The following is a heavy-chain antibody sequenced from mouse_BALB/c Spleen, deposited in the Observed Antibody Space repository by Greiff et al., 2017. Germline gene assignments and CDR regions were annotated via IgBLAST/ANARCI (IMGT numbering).Heavy chain of an antibody. V-gene: IGHV2-9*02. J-gene: IGHJ2*01. CDR1: GFSLTSYG. CDR3: ARGIITTVVHFDY. CDR2: IWAGGST. Sequence: VQGVESGPGLVAPSQSLSITCTVSGFSLTSYGVHWVRQPPGKGLEWLGVIWAGGSTNYNSALMSRLSISKDNSKSQVFLKMNSLQTDDTAMYYCARGIITTVVHFDYWGQGTTLTVSS. D-gene: IGHD1-1*01.